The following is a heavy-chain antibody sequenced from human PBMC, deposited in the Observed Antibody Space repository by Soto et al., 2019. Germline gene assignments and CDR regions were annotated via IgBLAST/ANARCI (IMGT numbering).Heavy chain of an antibody. CDR1: GFSFSAYY. CDR2: ISSSSNYI. D-gene: IGHD2-15*01. J-gene: IGHJ5*02. Sequence: QVQLVDSGGGLVKPGGSLRLSCAAAGFSFSAYYMTWIRQAPGKGLEWVSYISSSSNYINYADSVKGRFTISRDNSKNSLSLQMNSLRAEDTATSYCARSPVAATFWFDLWGQGTVVTVSS. CDR3: ARSPVAATFWFDL. V-gene: IGHV3-11*06.